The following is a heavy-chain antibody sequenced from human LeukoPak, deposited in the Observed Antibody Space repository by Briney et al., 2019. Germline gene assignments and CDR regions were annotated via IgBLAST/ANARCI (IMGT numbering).Heavy chain of an antibody. Sequence: PGGSLRLSCAASGFTFSSYAMSWVRQAPGKGLEWVSAISGSGGSTYYADSVKGRFTISRDNAKNSLYLQMNSLRAEDTAVYYCASSTGRTDFDYWGQGTLVTVSS. J-gene: IGHJ4*02. CDR3: ASSTGRTDFDY. D-gene: IGHD2-2*01. CDR1: GFTFSSYA. CDR2: ISGSGGST. V-gene: IGHV3-23*01.